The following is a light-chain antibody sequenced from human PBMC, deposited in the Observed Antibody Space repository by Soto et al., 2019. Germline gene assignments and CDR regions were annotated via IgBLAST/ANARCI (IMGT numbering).Light chain of an antibody. J-gene: IGKJ5*01. CDR3: QRYGSSPRIT. V-gene: IGKV3-20*01. CDR1: QSVSSSY. CDR2: GAS. Sequence: EIVLTQSPGTLSLSPGERATLSCRASQSVSSSYLAWYQQKPGQAPRLLIYGASSRATGIPDRFSGSGSGTDFTLTISRLEPEFFSVYYGQRYGSSPRITCCQGTGLEI.